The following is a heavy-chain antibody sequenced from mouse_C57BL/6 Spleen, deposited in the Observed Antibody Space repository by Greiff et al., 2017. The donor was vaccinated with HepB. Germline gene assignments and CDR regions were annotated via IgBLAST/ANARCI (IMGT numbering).Heavy chain of an antibody. Sequence: VQRRQAGAELVKPGASVKISCKASGYSFTGYYMNWVKQSPEKSLEWIGEINPSTGGTTYNQKFKAKATLTVDKSSSTAYMQLKSLTSEDSAVYYCARNYGSFAYWGQGTLVTVSA. D-gene: IGHD1-1*01. CDR1: GYSFTGYY. CDR3: ARNYGSFAY. CDR2: INPSTGGT. V-gene: IGHV1-42*01. J-gene: IGHJ3*01.